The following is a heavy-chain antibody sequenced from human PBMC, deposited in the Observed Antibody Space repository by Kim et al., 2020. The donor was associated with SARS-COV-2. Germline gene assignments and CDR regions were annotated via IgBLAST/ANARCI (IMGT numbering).Heavy chain of an antibody. Sequence: SETLSLTCTVSGGSISSGGYYWSWIRQHPGKGLEWIGYIYYSGSTYYNPSLKSRVTISVDTSKNQFSLKLSSVTAADTAVYYCARDLYSSSWSPSYGMDVWGQGTTVTVSS. D-gene: IGHD6-13*01. V-gene: IGHV4-31*03. J-gene: IGHJ6*02. CDR1: GGSISSGGYY. CDR2: IYYSGST. CDR3: ARDLYSSSWSPSYGMDV.